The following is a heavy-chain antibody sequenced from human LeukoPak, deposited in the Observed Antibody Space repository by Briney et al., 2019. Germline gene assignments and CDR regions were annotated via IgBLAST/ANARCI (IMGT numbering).Heavy chain of an antibody. CDR3: ARGRPTRGYSYGSLYYFDY. J-gene: IGHJ4*02. CDR1: GGTFSSYA. Sequence: SVKVSCKASGGTFSSYAISWVRQAPGQGLEWMGGIIPIFGTANYAQKFQGRVTITADESTSTAYMELSSLRSEDTAVYYCARGRPTRGYSYGSLYYFDYWGQGTLVTVSS. CDR2: IIPIFGTA. V-gene: IGHV1-69*13. D-gene: IGHD5-18*01.